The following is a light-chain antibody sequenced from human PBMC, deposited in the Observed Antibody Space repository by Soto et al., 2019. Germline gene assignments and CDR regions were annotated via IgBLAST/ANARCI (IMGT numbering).Light chain of an antibody. Sequence: DITLTHSPSFLSASIIARATIXVRASQGISSYLAWYQQKPGKAPKLLIYAASTLQSGVPSRFSGSGSGTEFTLTISSLQPEDFATYYCQQLNSYPITFGQGTRL. CDR2: AAS. CDR3: QQLNSYPIT. J-gene: IGKJ5*01. CDR1: QGISSY. V-gene: IGKV1-9*01.